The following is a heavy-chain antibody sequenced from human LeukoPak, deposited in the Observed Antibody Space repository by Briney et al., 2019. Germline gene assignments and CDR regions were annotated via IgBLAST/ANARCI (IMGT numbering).Heavy chain of an antibody. V-gene: IGHV1-3*01. CDR3: ARYYGSGSYDC. Sequence: ASVKVSCKASGYTFTTYAMHWVRQAPGQRLEWMGWINPGNDNTKYSQKFQGRVTITRDTSASTAYMELSSLRSEDTAVYYCARYYGSGSYDCWGQGTLVTVSS. CDR2: INPGNDNT. D-gene: IGHD3-10*01. CDR1: GYTFTTYA. J-gene: IGHJ4*02.